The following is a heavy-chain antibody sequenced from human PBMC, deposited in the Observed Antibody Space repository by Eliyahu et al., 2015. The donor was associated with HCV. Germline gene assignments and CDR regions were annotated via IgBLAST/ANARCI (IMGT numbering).Heavy chain of an antibody. Sequence: EDQLLESGGGLVPPGGSLRLSCAASGFTFSTYPXAWVRQAPGKGLEWGSSINGRGDSRYYAASVTGRFTISRDNSKNTLYLQLNGLWADDTAIYYCARSGTNTGMVTAYYYGLDVWGQGTSVTVSS. J-gene: IGHJ6*02. V-gene: IGHV3-23*01. CDR1: GFTFSTYP. D-gene: IGHD5-18*01. CDR3: ARSGTNTGMVTAYYYGLDV. CDR2: INGRGDSR.